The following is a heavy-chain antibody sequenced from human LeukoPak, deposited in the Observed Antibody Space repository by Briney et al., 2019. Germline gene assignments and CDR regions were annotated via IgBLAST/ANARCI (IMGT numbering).Heavy chain of an antibody. CDR3: ARYVDTAMVTGWFDP. CDR1: GGSISSGGYY. D-gene: IGHD5-18*01. J-gene: IGHJ5*02. V-gene: IGHV4-61*08. CDR2: IYYSGST. Sequence: SETLSLTCTVSGGSISSGGYYWSWIRQPPGKGLEWIGYIYYSGSTNYNPSLKSRVTISVDTSKNQFSLKLSSVTAADTAVYYCARYVDTAMVTGWFDPWGQGTLVTVSS.